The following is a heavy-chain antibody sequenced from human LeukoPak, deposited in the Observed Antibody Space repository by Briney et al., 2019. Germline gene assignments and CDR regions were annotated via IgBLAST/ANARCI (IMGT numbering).Heavy chain of an antibody. CDR1: GYTFTSYY. D-gene: IGHD3-10*01. Sequence: TSVKVSCKASGYTFTSYYMHWVRQAPGQGLEWMGIINPSGGSTSYAQKFQGRVTMTRDTSTSTAYMELRSLRSDDTAVYYCARDYYYGSGSYFRHDAFDIWGQGTMVTVSS. CDR2: INPSGGST. J-gene: IGHJ3*02. V-gene: IGHV1-46*01. CDR3: ARDYYYGSGSYFRHDAFDI.